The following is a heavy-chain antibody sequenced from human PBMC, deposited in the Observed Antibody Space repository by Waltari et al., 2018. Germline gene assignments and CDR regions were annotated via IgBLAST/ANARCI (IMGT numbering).Heavy chain of an antibody. Sequence: QVQLQESGPGLVKPSETLSLTCAVSGYSISSGYSWGWLRQPPGKGLEWIGSIYHSGSTYYNPSLKSRVTISVDTSKNQFSLKLSSVTAADTAVYYCARPDSSSWYDPSAFDIWGQGTMVTVSS. CDR1: GYSISSGYS. J-gene: IGHJ3*02. CDR2: IYHSGST. V-gene: IGHV4-38-2*01. D-gene: IGHD6-13*01. CDR3: ARPDSSSWYDPSAFDI.